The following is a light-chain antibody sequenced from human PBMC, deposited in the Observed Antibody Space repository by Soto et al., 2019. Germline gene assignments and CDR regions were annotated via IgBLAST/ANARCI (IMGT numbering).Light chain of an antibody. J-gene: IGLJ1*01. CDR1: SSDVGAYNY. CDR2: EVS. V-gene: IGLV2-8*01. CDR3: SSYAGSNSYV. Sequence: QSVLTQPPSASGSPGQSVTISCTGTSSDVGAYNYVSWYQQHPGKAPKLMISEVSKRPSGVPDRFSGSKSGNTASLTDSGLQAEDEADYYSSSYAGSNSYVFGTGTKVTV.